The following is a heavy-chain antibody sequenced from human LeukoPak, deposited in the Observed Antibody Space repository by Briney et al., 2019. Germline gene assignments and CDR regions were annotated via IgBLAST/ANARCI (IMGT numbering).Heavy chain of an antibody. CDR3: ARVRYRLNLDY. V-gene: IGHV3-7*01. CDR2: IKQDGSEK. CDR1: GFTVSSNY. J-gene: IGHJ4*02. D-gene: IGHD5-18*01. Sequence: PGGSLRFSCAASGFTVSSNYMSWVRQAPGKGLEWVANIKQDGSEKYYVDSVKGRFTISRDNAKNSLYLQMNSLRAEDTAVYYCARVRYRLNLDYWGQGTLVTVSS.